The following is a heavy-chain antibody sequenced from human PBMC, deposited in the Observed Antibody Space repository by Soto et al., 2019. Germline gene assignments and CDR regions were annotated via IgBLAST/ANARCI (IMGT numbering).Heavy chain of an antibody. CDR3: ARLSTVTLFDY. V-gene: IGHV4-39*01. D-gene: IGHD4-17*01. Sequence: SETLSLTCTVSGGSIGSSSYYWGWIRQPPGKGLEWIGSIYYSGSTYYNPSLKSRVTISVDTSKNQFSLKLSSVTAADTAVYYCARLSTVTLFDYWGQGTLVTVSS. CDR1: GGSIGSSSYY. CDR2: IYYSGST. J-gene: IGHJ4*02.